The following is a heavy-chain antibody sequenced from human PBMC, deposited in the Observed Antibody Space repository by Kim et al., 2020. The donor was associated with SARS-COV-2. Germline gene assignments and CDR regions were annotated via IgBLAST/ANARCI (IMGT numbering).Heavy chain of an antibody. D-gene: IGHD1-1*01. V-gene: IGHV4-34*01. J-gene: IGHJ4*02. CDR2: INHSGTT. CDR1: GGSFSDYY. CDR3: ARGRTTYRAFDY. Sequence: SETLSLTCAVYGGSFSDYYWTWIRQPPGKGLEWIGEINHSGTTNCNPSLKSRVTISVDTSKNQFSLKLSSVTAADTAVYYCARGRTTYRAFDYWGQGTLITVSS.